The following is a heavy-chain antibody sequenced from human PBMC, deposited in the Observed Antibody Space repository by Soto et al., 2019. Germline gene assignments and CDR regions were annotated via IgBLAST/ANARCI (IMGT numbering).Heavy chain of an antibody. J-gene: IGHJ6*02. CDR1: VGSISSGDYY. D-gene: IGHD3-16*01. CDR2: IYYSWST. CDR3: ARVGPDSRYYYYGMEV. Sequence: SETLSLTCTVSVGSISSGDYYWSWIRQPPGKGLEWIGYIYYSWSTYYNPSLKSRVTISVDTSKNQFSLKLSSVTAADAAVYYRARVGPDSRYYYYGMEVWGQGTPVTVSS. V-gene: IGHV4-30-4*01.